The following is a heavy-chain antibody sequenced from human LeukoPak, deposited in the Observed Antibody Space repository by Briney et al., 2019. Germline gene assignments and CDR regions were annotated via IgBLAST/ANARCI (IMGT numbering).Heavy chain of an antibody. CDR1: GGSISSSTSY. V-gene: IGHV4-39*01. CDR3: ARQDGYCSKTICSGPPINGFDF. Sequence: SETLSLTCTVSGGSISSSTSYWAWIRQPPGTGLEWIAILHYSGSTWYNPSLKSRVTISADTSKNQFSLNLSSVTAADTAVYYCARQDGYCSKTICSGPPINGFDFWGQRSVVTVSP. CDR2: LHYSGST. J-gene: IGHJ4*02. D-gene: IGHD2-2*01.